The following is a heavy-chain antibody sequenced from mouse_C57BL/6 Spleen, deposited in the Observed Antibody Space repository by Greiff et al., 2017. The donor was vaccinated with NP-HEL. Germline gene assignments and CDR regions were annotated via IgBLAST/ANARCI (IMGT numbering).Heavy chain of an antibody. CDR3: ARPRLLGYFDV. CDR2: ISSGSSTI. CDR1: GFTFSDYG. V-gene: IGHV5-17*01. D-gene: IGHD2-3*01. Sequence: EVKLMESGGGLVKPGGSLKLSCAASGFTFSDYGMHWVRQAPEKGLEWVAYISSGSSTIYYADTVKGRFTISRDNAKNTLFLQMTSLRSEDTAMYYCARPRLLGYFDVWGTGTTVTVSS. J-gene: IGHJ1*03.